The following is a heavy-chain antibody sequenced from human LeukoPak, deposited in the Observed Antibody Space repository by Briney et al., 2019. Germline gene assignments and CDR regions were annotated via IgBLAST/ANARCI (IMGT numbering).Heavy chain of an antibody. J-gene: IGHJ5*02. CDR1: GGSISSGDYY. CDR2: IYYSGST. CDR3: ARNLQYGVDAWWFDP. Sequence: PSQTLSLTCTVSGGSISSGDYYWRWIRQPPGKGLEWIGFIYYSGSTYYHPSLKSRVTISVDTSKNQFSLKLSSVTAADTAVYYCARNLQYGVDAWWFDPWGQGTLVTVSS. D-gene: IGHD4-11*01. V-gene: IGHV4-30-4*08.